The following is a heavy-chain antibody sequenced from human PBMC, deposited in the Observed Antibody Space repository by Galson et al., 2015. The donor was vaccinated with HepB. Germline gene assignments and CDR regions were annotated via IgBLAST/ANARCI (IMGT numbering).Heavy chain of an antibody. V-gene: IGHV1-18*04. CDR1: GYTFTSYG. Sequence: SVKVSCKASGYTFTSYGISWVRQAPGQGLEWMGWISAYNGNTNYAQKLQGRVTMTTDTSTSTAYMELRSLRSDDTAVYYCARDYYGSGSYFGRYYYYMDVWGKGTTVTVSS. D-gene: IGHD3-10*01. CDR3: ARDYYGSGSYFGRYYYYMDV. CDR2: ISAYNGNT. J-gene: IGHJ6*03.